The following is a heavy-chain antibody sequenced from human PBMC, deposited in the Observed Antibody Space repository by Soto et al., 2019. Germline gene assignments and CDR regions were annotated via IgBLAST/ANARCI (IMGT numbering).Heavy chain of an antibody. V-gene: IGHV4-31*03. Sequence: QVQLQESGPGLVKPSQTLSLTCTVSGGSISSGGYYWSWIRQHPGKGLEWIGYIYYSGSTYYNPSRKGRVTISVDTSKNQFSLKLSSVTAADTAVYYCARESLVGQGGLRYFDYWGQGTLVTVSS. CDR2: IYYSGST. J-gene: IGHJ4*02. CDR3: ARESLVGQGGLRYFDY. D-gene: IGHD2-15*01. CDR1: GGSISSGGYY.